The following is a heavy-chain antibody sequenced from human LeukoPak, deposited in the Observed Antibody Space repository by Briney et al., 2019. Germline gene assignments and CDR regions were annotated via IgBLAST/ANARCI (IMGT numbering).Heavy chain of an antibody. CDR2: INPDGSTT. D-gene: IGHD3-22*01. V-gene: IGHV3-74*01. CDR3: VRVLSGSWDWFDP. Sequence: GSLRLSCAASGFTFSRYWIHWVRQAPGKGLEWVSRINPDGSTTTYADPVKGRFTISRDNAKNTVYLQMNSLRAEDTALYHCVRVLSGSWDWFDPWGQGTLVTVSS. J-gene: IGHJ5*02. CDR1: GFTFSRYW.